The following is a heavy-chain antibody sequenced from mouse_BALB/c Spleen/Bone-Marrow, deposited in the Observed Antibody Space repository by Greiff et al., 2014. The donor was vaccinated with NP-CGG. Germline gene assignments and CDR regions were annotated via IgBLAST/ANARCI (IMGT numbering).Heavy chain of an antibody. Sequence: VQLQQSGPGPVQPSQSLSITCTVSGFSLTSYGVHWVRQSPGKGLEWLGVIWRGGSTDYNAAFMSRLSITKDNSKSQVFFKMNSLQADDTAIYYCAKVGYDVGYYAMDYWGQGTSVTVSS. CDR3: AKVGYDVGYYAMDY. D-gene: IGHD2-2*01. V-gene: IGHV2-5*01. CDR1: GFSLTSYG. J-gene: IGHJ4*01. CDR2: IWRGGST.